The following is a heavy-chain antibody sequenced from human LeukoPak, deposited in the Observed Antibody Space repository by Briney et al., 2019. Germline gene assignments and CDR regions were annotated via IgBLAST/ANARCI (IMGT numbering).Heavy chain of an antibody. CDR3: ASMWSSSAFDWPENYYYYGMDV. CDR1: GGTFSSYA. D-gene: IGHD3-9*01. Sequence: GSSVKVSCKASGGTFSSYAISWVRQAPGQGLEWMGRIIPILGIANYAQKFQGRVTITADKSTSTAYMELSSLRSEDTAVYYCASMWSSSAFDWPENYYYYGMDVWGQGTTVTVSS. CDR2: IIPILGIA. J-gene: IGHJ6*02. V-gene: IGHV1-69*04.